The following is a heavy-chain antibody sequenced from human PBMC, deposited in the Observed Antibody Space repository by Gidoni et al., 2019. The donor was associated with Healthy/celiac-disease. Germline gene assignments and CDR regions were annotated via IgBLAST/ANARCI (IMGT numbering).Heavy chain of an antibody. CDR2: IWYDGSNK. CDR3: ARGATPGGMDV. Sequence: YGAASGFTFSSYGMHWVRQAPGKGLEWVAVIWYDGSNKYYADSVKGRFTISRDNSKNTLYLQMNSLRAEDTAVYYCARGATPGGMDVWGKGTTVTVSS. J-gene: IGHJ6*04. CDR1: GFTFSSYG. V-gene: IGHV3-33*01. D-gene: IGHD1-26*01.